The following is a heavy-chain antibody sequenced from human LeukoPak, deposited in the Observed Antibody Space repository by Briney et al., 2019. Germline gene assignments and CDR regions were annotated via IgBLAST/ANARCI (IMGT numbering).Heavy chain of an antibody. Sequence: SETLSLTCTVSGGSISSGSYYWSWIRQPAGKGLEWIGRIYTSGSTNYNPSLKSRVTMSVDTSKNQFSLKLSSVTAADTAVYYCAGPGYSGSSWYYAFDIWGQGTMVTVSS. CDR2: IYTSGST. V-gene: IGHV4-61*02. J-gene: IGHJ3*02. D-gene: IGHD6-13*01. CDR1: GGSISSGSYY. CDR3: AGPGYSGSSWYYAFDI.